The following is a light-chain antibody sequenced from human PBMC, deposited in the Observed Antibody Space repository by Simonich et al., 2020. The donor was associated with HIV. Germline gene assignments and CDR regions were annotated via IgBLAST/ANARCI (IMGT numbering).Light chain of an antibody. CDR2: WAS. V-gene: IGKV4-1*01. J-gene: IGKJ4*01. CDR1: QSVLYSSNNKNY. Sequence: DIVMTQSPDSLAVSLGERATINCKSNQSVLYSSNNKNYLAWYQQKPGQPPKLLIYWASTRESGVPDRFSGSGSGTDFTLIISSLQAEDVAVYYCQQYYSTPLTFGGGTKVEIK. CDR3: QQYYSTPLT.